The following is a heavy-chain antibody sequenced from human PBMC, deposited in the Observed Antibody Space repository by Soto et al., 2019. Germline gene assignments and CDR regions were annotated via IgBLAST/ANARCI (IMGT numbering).Heavy chain of an antibody. D-gene: IGHD4-17*01. V-gene: IGHV1-69*13. CDR2: IIPIFGTA. J-gene: IGHJ5*02. CDR1: GGTFSSYA. CDR3: ARETQAPNGDNNGFDP. Sequence: ASVKVSCKASGGTFSSYAISWVRQAPGQGLEWMGGIIPIFGTANYAQKFQGRVTITADESTSTAYMELSSLRSEDTAVYYCARETQAPNGDNNGFDPGGKETLVPVPS.